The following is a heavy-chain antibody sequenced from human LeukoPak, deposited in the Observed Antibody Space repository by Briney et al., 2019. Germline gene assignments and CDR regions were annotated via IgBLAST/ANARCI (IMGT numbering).Heavy chain of an antibody. CDR3: ARDFLVAGDY. CDR1: GFIFSSYT. D-gene: IGHD2-15*01. Sequence: GGSLRLSCEASGFIFSSYTMNWIRQAPGKGLEWVASINSGSTNPYYADSVKGRFTISRDDAKKSLYLQMTSLRVEDTSVYYCARDFLVAGDYWGQGTLVTVSS. J-gene: IGHJ4*02. CDR2: INSGSTNP. V-gene: IGHV3-21*01.